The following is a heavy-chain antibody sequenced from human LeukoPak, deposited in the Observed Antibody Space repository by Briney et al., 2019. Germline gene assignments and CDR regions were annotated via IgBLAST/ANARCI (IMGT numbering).Heavy chain of an antibody. CDR2: IVGNGGGI. CDR1: GFTFSTYA. Sequence: GGSLRLSCAASGFTFSTYAMNWVRQAPGKGLEWVSVIVGNGGGIHYADSVKGRFTISRDNYKSTLYLQMSSLRAEDTAVYYCAKDRIPDGKYSIDFWGQGTLVTVSS. CDR3: AKDRIPDGKYSIDF. J-gene: IGHJ4*02. V-gene: IGHV3-23*01. D-gene: IGHD5-24*01.